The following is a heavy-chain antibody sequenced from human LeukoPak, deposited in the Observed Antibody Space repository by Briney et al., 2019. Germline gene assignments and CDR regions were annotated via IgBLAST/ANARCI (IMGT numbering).Heavy chain of an antibody. Sequence: PGGSLRLSCAASGFTFDEHAMHWVRQAPGKGLEWVSLISGDGGSTYYVVSVKGRFTISRDNGKNSLYLHMNSLTTEDTALYYCAKDYVRDGYNYGVFQNWGRGTLVTVSS. CDR3: AKDYVRDGYNYGVFQN. J-gene: IGHJ4*02. V-gene: IGHV3-43*02. CDR2: ISGDGGST. D-gene: IGHD5-24*01. CDR1: GFTFDEHA.